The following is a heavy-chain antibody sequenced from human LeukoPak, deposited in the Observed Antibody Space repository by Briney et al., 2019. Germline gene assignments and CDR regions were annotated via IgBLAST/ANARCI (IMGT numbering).Heavy chain of an antibody. Sequence: ASVKVSCKASGYTFTGYYMHWVRQAPGQGLEWMGWINPNSGGTNYAQKFQGRVTRTRDTSISTAYMELSRLRSDDTAVYYCARARDGSDAFDIWGQGTMVTVSS. D-gene: IGHD5-24*01. V-gene: IGHV1-2*02. CDR1: GYTFTGYY. CDR3: ARARDGSDAFDI. CDR2: INPNSGGT. J-gene: IGHJ3*02.